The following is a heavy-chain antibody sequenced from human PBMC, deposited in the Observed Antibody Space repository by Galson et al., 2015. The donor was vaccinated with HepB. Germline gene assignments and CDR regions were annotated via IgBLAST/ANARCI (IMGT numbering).Heavy chain of an antibody. CDR2: ISGSGSST. J-gene: IGHJ3*02. CDR1: GFTFSSYA. CDR3: AKEWPTLGYCSGGSCYRHDAFDI. V-gene: IGHV3-23*01. Sequence: SLRLSCAASGFTFSSYAMSWVRQAPGKGLEWVSAISGSGSSTYYADSVKGRFTISRDNSKNTLYLQMNSLRAEDTAVYYCAKEWPTLGYCSGGSCYRHDAFDIWGQGTMVTVSS. D-gene: IGHD2-15*01.